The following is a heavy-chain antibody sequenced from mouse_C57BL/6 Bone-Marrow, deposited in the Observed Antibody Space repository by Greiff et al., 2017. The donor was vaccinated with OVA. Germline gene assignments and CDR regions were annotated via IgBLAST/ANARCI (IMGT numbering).Heavy chain of an antibody. J-gene: IGHJ1*03. Sequence: VQLKQSGPELVKPGASVKISCKASGYSFTGYFMNWVMQSHGKSLEWIGRINPYNGDTFYNQKFKGKATLTVDKSSSTAHMELRSLTSEDSAVYYCARESFLFPGYFDVWGTGTTVTVSS. V-gene: IGHV1-20*01. CDR2: INPYNGDT. CDR3: ARESFLFPGYFDV. CDR1: GYSFTGYF. D-gene: IGHD1-1*01.